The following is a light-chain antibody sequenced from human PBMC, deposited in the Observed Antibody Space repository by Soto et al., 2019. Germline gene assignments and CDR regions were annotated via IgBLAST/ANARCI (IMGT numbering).Light chain of an antibody. V-gene: IGKV3-15*01. CDR3: QQYNDWPRT. CDR2: GAS. CDR1: QSVSSN. Sequence: EIVMTQSPATLSVSPGERATLSCRASQSVSSNLAWYQQKPGQAPRLLIHGASTRATGIPARFSGSGSGTEFTLTISSLQSEDFAVYYCQQYNDWPRTF. J-gene: IGKJ4*02.